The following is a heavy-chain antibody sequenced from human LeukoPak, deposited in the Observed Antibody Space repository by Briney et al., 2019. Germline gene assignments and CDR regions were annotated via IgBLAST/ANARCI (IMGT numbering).Heavy chain of an antibody. D-gene: IGHD6-19*01. CDR1: GYNFTNYW. J-gene: IGHJ5*01. CDR3: ATRLGYSSGWYGF. V-gene: IGHV5-51*01. Sequence: GESPKIFCRGSGYNFTNYWIGWVRQMPGKGLDWMVIIYPGDSDTRYSPSCQGQVTISVDNSISTASLQWSSLKASDTAMYYCATRLGYSSGWYGFWGQGTLVTVSS. CDR2: IYPGDSDT.